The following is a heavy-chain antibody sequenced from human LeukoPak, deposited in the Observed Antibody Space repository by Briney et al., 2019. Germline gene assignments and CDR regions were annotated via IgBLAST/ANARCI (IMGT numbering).Heavy chain of an antibody. CDR1: GFTFSNFW. CDR3: ARGDDFPGDH. V-gene: IGHV3-7*04. Sequence: PGGSLRLSCAVSGFTFSNFWMSWVRQAPGRGLEWVANIHPEGNEKYHVESVKGRFTISRDNAKNLPFLQMNGLRVDDTAVYYCARGDDFPGDHGGQGTLVTVS. CDR2: IHPEGNEK. D-gene: IGHD2/OR15-2a*01. J-gene: IGHJ4*02.